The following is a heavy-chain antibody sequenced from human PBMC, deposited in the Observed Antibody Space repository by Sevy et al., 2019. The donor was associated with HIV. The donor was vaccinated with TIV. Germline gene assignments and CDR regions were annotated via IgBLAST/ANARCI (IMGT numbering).Heavy chain of an antibody. V-gene: IGHV3-7*01. Sequence: GSLRLSCAASGFTLSSYWMSWVRQAPGKGLEWVANIKQDGSEKYYVDSVKGRFTISRDNAKNSLYLQMNSLRAEDTAVYYCARAHYDILTGYYVGGYYGMDVWGQGTTVTVSS. CDR3: ARAHYDILTGYYVGGYYGMDV. CDR1: GFTLSSYW. J-gene: IGHJ6*02. D-gene: IGHD3-9*01. CDR2: IKQDGSEK.